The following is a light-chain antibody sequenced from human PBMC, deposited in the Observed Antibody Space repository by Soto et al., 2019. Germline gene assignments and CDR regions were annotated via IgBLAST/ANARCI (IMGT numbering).Light chain of an antibody. CDR1: QSLLDSSGSTY. V-gene: IGKV2-28*01. CDR3: MQALRTPPT. CDR2: LGS. Sequence: IVMTQSPLSLPVTPGEQASISCRSGQSLLDSSGSTYLAWCLLQPGQSPELLIYLGSSRASGVPDRFSGSGSGTDFTLKISRVEAEDVGVYYCMQALRTPPTFGQGTRLEN. J-gene: IGKJ5*01.